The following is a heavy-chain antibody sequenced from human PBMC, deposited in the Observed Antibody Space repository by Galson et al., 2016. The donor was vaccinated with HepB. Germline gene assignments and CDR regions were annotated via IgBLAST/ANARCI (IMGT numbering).Heavy chain of an antibody. V-gene: IGHV4-61*03. CDR2: VYYVEFN. D-gene: IGHD3-3*01. CDR1: GGSVTSGSYY. Sequence: ETLSLTCTVSGGSVTSGSYYWSWIRQPPGKELEWIGYVYYVEFNNYNPSLESRVTISIANAKNSLYLQMNSLRTEDTAFYYCARDKGEGISFLPYYFDYWGQGILVTVSS. CDR3: ARDKGEGISFLPYYFDY. J-gene: IGHJ4*02.